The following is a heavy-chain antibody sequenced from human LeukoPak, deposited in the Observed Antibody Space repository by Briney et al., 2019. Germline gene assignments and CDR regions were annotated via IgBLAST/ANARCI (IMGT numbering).Heavy chain of an antibody. CDR1: GFTFSSYW. CDR2: IKQDGSEK. CDR3: ARDDDYGGNGAFDI. J-gene: IGHJ3*02. V-gene: IGHV3-7*01. D-gene: IGHD4-23*01. Sequence: GGSLRLSCAASGFTFSSYWMSWVRQAPAKGLEWVANIKQDGSEKYYVDSVKGRFTISRDNAKNSLYLQMNSLRAEDTAVYYCARDDDYGGNGAFDIWGQGTMVTVSS.